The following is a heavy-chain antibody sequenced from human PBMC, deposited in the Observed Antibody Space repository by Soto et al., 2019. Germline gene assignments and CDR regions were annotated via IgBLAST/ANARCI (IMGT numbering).Heavy chain of an antibody. V-gene: IGHV4-39*01. CDR3: ASSARASSSWYRASSYYYMDA. D-gene: IGHD6-13*01. Sequence: SETLSLTCTVSGGSISSSSYYWGWIRQPPGKGLEWIGSIYYSGSTYYNPSLKSRVTISVDTSKNQFSLKLSSVTAADTAVYYCASSARASSSWYRASSYYYMDAWGQGATLTVSS. CDR1: GGSISSSSYY. J-gene: IGHJ6*03. CDR2: IYYSGST.